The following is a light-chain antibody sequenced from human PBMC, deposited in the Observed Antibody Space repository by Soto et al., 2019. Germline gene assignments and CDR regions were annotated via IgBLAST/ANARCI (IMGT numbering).Light chain of an antibody. CDR2: DVS. CDR3: SSYTTTSNRV. J-gene: IGLJ2*01. Sequence: QSVLTQPASVSGSPGQSITISCTGTSSDVGHYNFVSWYQQHPGKAPKLIIYDVSNRPSGVSNRFSGSKSGNTASLTISGLQAEDAADYYCSSYTTTSNRVFGGGTKLTVL. V-gene: IGLV2-14*01. CDR1: SSDVGHYNF.